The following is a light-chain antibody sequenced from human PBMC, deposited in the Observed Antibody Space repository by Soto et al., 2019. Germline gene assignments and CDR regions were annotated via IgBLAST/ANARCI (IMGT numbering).Light chain of an antibody. J-gene: IGLJ1*01. CDR1: MRDVGAYNL. Sequence: QSVLTQPASVSGSAGQSITISCSGTMRDVGAYNLVSWYQQHPGTAPKLIIYEVRNRPSGISSRFSGSRSGNTASLTISGLQSEDEGDYYCGSWDSSLSAYVFGTGTKLTVL. V-gene: IGLV2-14*01. CDR2: EVR. CDR3: GSWDSSLSAYV.